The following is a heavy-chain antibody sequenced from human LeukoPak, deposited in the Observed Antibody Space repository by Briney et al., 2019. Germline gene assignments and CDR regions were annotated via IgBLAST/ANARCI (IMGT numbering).Heavy chain of an antibody. D-gene: IGHD2-2*02. CDR2: LNPNSGDT. CDR3: AKIDTLGLYYFDY. CDR1: GYTFTDYY. V-gene: IGHV1-2*02. J-gene: IGHJ4*02. Sequence: ASVKVSCKASGYTFTDYYIHWVRQAPGQGLEWMGWLNPNSGDTDFAQKFQGRVTMTRDTSITTAYMELIGLTSDDTAVYYCAKIDTLGLYYFDYWGQGTLVTVSS.